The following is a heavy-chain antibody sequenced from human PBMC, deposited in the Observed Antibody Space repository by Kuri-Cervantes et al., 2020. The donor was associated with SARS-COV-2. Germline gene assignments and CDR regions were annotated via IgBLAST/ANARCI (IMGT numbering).Heavy chain of an antibody. CDR2: INSDGSST. J-gene: IGHJ4*02. Sequence: GGSLRLSCVASGFTFSSYWMHWVRQAPGKGLVWVSHINSDGSSTSYADSVKGQFTISRDNAKNSLYLQMNSLRAEDTAAYYCARADFWSGYWFDYWGQGTLVTVSS. CDR3: ARADFWSGYWFDY. D-gene: IGHD3-3*01. CDR1: GFTFSSYW. V-gene: IGHV3-74*01.